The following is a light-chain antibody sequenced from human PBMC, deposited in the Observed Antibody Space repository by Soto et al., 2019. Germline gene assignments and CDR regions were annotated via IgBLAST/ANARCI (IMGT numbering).Light chain of an antibody. Sequence: QSVLTQPPSVSEAPRQRVTISCSGSSSNIGNNAVNWYQQLPGKAPKLMIYEVSKRPAGVPDRFSASKSGNTASLTVSGLQAEDEADYYCVSYAGSKNVFGTGTKLTVL. CDR2: EVS. V-gene: IGLV1-36*01. CDR1: SSNIGNNA. CDR3: VSYAGSKNV. J-gene: IGLJ1*01.